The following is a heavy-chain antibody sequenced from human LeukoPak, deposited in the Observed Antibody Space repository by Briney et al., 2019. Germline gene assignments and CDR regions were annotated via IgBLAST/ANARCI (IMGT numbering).Heavy chain of an antibody. Sequence: RASVKVSCKASGYTFTSYDINWVRQATGQGLEWMGWMNPNSGNTGYAQKFQGRVTITRNTSISTAYMELSSLRSEDTAVYYCARDQWRARITIFGVVPRASNWFDPWGQGTLVTVSS. CDR3: ARDQWRARITIFGVVPRASNWFDP. J-gene: IGHJ5*02. V-gene: IGHV1-8*03. D-gene: IGHD3-3*01. CDR1: GYTFTSYD. CDR2: MNPNSGNT.